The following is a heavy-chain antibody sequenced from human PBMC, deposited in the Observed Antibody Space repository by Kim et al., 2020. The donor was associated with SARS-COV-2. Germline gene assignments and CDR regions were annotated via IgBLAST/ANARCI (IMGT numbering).Heavy chain of an antibody. J-gene: IGHJ4*02. CDR1: GFTFSSYG. CDR2: ISYDGSNK. Sequence: GGSLRLSCAASGFTFSSYGMHWVRQAPGKGLEWVAVISYDGSNKYYADSVKGRFTISRDNSKNTLYLQMNSLRAEDTAVYYCAGDSSGPFDYWGQGTLVTVSS. D-gene: IGHD6-19*01. CDR3: AGDSSGPFDY. V-gene: IGHV3-33*05.